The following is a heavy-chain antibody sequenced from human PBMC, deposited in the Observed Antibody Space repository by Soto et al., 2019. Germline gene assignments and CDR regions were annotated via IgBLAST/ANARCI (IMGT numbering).Heavy chain of an antibody. CDR3: ARGTSMVRGVIDNGFDP. Sequence: QVPLVQSGAEVKKPGSSVTVSCKASGGTFSSYAIHWVRQAPGQGLEWMGGIIPMYGPAKYAQRFQGRVTITADESTTTVYMELTSLTSQDTAVYNCARGTSMVRGVIDNGFDPWGHGTLVTVSS. D-gene: IGHD3-10*01. V-gene: IGHV1-69*01. CDR1: GGTFSSYA. CDR2: IIPMYGPA. J-gene: IGHJ5*02.